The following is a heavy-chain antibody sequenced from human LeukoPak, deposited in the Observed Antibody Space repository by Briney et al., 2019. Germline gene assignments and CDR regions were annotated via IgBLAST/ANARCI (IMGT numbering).Heavy chain of an antibody. CDR3: AKEGRGSLYYYDSSGYNGIDY. D-gene: IGHD3-22*01. Sequence: PGGSLRLSCAASGFTFSSYAMSWVRQAPGKGLEWVSAISGSGCSTYYADSVKGRFTISRDNSKNTLYLQMNSLRAEDTAVYYCAKEGRGSLYYYDSSGYNGIDYWGQGTLVTVSS. CDR2: ISGSGCST. J-gene: IGHJ4*02. CDR1: GFTFSSYA. V-gene: IGHV3-23*01.